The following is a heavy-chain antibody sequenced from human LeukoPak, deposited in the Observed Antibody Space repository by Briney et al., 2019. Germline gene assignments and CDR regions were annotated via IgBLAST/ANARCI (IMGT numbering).Heavy chain of an antibody. CDR2: IYYSGST. CDR1: GGSISSYY. Sequence: SETLSLTCTVSGGSISSYYWSWIRQPPGKGLEWIGYIYYSGSTNYNPSLKSRVTISVDTSKNQFSLKLSSVTAADTAVYYCARAIWSGYYMGAFDYWGQGTLVTVSS. J-gene: IGHJ4*02. D-gene: IGHD3-3*01. V-gene: IGHV4-59*01. CDR3: ARAIWSGYYMGAFDY.